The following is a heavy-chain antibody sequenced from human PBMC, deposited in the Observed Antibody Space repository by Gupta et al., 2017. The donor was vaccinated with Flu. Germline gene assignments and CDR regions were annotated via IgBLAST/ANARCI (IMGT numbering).Heavy chain of an antibody. CDR2: GST. V-gene: IGHV4-39*01. Sequence: GSTYYNPSLKSRVTISVDTSKNQFSLKLSSVTAADTAVYYCARHVYSSGWLGQNWFDPWGQGTLVTVSS. CDR3: ARHVYSSGWLGQNWFDP. J-gene: IGHJ5*02. D-gene: IGHD6-19*01.